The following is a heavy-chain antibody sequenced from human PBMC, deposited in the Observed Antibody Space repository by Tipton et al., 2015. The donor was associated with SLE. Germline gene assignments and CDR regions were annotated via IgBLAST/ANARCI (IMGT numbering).Heavy chain of an antibody. V-gene: IGHV3-48*01. CDR3: ARMVIAARQGCYFDY. CDR2: ISSSSSSTI. CDR1: GFTFRSYA. D-gene: IGHD6-6*01. Sequence: SLRLSCAASGFTFRSYAMGWVRQAPGKGLEWVSYISSSSSSTIYYADSVKGRFTISRDNAKNSLYLQMNSLRAEDTAVYYCARMVIAARQGCYFDYWGQGTLVTVSS. J-gene: IGHJ4*02.